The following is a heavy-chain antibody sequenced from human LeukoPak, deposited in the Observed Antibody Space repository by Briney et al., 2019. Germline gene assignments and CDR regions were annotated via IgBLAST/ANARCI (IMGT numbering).Heavy chain of an antibody. Sequence: ASVKVSCKASVYTFTGYYMHWVRQAPGQGLEWMGWINPNSGGTNYAQKFQGRVTMTRDTSISTAYMELSRLRSDDTAVYYCAVGLSMVRGVINDYWGQGTLVTVSS. CDR2: INPNSGGT. J-gene: IGHJ4*02. D-gene: IGHD3-10*01. V-gene: IGHV1-2*02. CDR3: AVGLSMVRGVINDY. CDR1: VYTFTGYY.